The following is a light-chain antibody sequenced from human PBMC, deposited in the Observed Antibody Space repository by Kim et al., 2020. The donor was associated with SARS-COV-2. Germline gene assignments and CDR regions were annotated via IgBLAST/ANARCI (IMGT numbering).Light chain of an antibody. CDR2: RDS. CDR3: QVWNSSSV. CDR1: DIGSKN. Sequence: VSVDLGQTARITCGGTDIGSKNVHWYQQKPGQAPVLVIYRDSNRPSGIPGRFSGSNSGNTATLTISRAQAGDEADYYCQVWNSSSVFGGGTQLTVL. V-gene: IGLV3-9*01. J-gene: IGLJ3*02.